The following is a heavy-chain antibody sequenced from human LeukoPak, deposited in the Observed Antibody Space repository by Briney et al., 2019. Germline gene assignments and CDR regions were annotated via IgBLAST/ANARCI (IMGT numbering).Heavy chain of an antibody. J-gene: IGHJ4*02. Sequence: GGSLRLSCAASGFTFNSYSMNWVRQAPGKGLEWVSSISSSSSYIYYADSVKGRFTISRDNAKNSLYLQMNSLRVEDTAVYYCARVGVAAPNTGFDYWGQGTLVTVSS. CDR1: GFTFNSYS. CDR3: ARVGVAAPNTGFDY. V-gene: IGHV3-21*01. D-gene: IGHD6-13*01. CDR2: ISSSSSYI.